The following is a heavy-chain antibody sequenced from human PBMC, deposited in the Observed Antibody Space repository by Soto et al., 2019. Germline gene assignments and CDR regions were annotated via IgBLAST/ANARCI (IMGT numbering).Heavy chain of an antibody. CDR1: GFNVISNY. Sequence: GGSQRHSYAASGFNVISNYMSWVRQIPGKGLEWVSVIYSGGSTYYADSVKGRFTISRDNSKNTLYLQMNSLRAEDTAVYYCAREDYYDSSGYYGYWGQGPLVTVSS. J-gene: IGHJ4*02. V-gene: IGHV3-53*01. CDR3: AREDYYDSSGYYGY. CDR2: IYSGGST. D-gene: IGHD3-22*01.